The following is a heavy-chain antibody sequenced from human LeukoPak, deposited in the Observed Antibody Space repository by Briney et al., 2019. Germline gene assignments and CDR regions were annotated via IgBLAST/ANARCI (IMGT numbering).Heavy chain of an antibody. J-gene: IGHJ5*02. Sequence: SGGSLRLSCAASGFTFSDFAMIWVRQPPGKGLEWVSTTFQGGGEIHYADSVRRRFTISRDNSRSTLFLQMNSLRGEHTAIYYCATYRQVMLPFEAWGRGPLVTVSS. V-gene: IGHV3-23*01. D-gene: IGHD5-18*01. CDR1: GFTFSDFA. CDR3: ATYRQVMLPFEA. CDR2: TFQGGGEI.